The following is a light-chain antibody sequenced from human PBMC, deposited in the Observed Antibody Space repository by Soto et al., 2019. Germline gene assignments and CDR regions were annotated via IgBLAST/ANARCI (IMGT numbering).Light chain of an antibody. Sequence: DIQMTQSPSTLSASVGDRVTISCRASQSINRWLAWYQQTPGKAPNLLIYDASSLETGVPSRFSGSGSGTEFTLTINSLQPEDFAVYYCQHCQPYGDSPPLTFGGGTKVDIK. J-gene: IGKJ4*01. V-gene: IGKV1-5*01. CDR2: DAS. CDR3: QHCQPYGDSPPLT. CDR1: QSINRW.